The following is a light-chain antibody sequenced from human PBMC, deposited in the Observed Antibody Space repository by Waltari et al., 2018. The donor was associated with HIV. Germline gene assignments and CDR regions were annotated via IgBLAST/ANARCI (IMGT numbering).Light chain of an antibody. V-gene: IGKV3-20*01. CDR2: RAS. J-gene: IGKJ2*01. CDR1: QSVTSRS. Sequence: EIVLTQSPGTLSLSPGERPTLPCRASQSVTSRSLAWYQQTPGQAPRLPISRASSRATGIPDRFSGSGSGTDFTLTISTLEPEDFAVYYCQQYGSSPPYTFGQGTKLEIK. CDR3: QQYGSSPPYT.